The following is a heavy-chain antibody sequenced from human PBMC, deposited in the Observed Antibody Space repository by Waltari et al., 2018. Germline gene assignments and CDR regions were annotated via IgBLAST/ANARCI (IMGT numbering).Heavy chain of an antibody. J-gene: IGHJ3*02. V-gene: IGHV3-21*01. CDR1: GFTFSSYS. Sequence: EVQLVESGGGLVKPGGSLRLSCAASGFTFSSYSMNWVRQAPGKGLEWVSSISSSSSYIYYADSVKGRFTISRDNAKNSLYLKMNSLRAEDTAVYYCARVVVDDAFDIWGQGTMVTVSS. CDR3: ARVVVDDAFDI. CDR2: ISSSSSYI.